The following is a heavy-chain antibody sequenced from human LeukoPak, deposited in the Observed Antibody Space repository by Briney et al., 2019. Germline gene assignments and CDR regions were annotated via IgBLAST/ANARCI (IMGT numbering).Heavy chain of an antibody. CDR1: GFTFSSYG. Sequence: GGSLRLSCAASGFTFSSYGMHWVRQAPGKGLEWVAVISYDGNNKYYADSVKGRFTISRDNSKNTLYLQMNSLRAEDTAVYYCARDKIDYDCSSGSLRDLYYFDYWGQGTLVTVSS. D-gene: IGHD3-22*01. CDR2: ISYDGNNK. CDR3: ARDKIDYDCSSGSLRDLYYFDY. V-gene: IGHV3-30*03. J-gene: IGHJ4*02.